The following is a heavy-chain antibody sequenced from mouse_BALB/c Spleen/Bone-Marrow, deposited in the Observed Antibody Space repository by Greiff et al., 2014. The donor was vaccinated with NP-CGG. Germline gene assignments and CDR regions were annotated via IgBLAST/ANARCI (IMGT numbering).Heavy chain of an antibody. J-gene: IGHJ4*01. CDR3: TRSGTLGAMDY. CDR1: GFTFSSFG. V-gene: IGHV5-17*02. Sequence: EVQRVESGGGLVQPGGSRKLSCAASGFTFSSFGMHWVRQAPEKGLEWVAYISSGSSTIYYADTMKGRFTISRDNPKNTLFLQMTSLRSEDTAMYDCTRSGTLGAMDYWGQGTSVTVSS. CDR2: ISSGSSTI. D-gene: IGHD3-3*01.